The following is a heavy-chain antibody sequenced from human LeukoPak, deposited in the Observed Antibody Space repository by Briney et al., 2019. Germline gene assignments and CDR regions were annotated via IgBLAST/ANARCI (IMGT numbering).Heavy chain of an antibody. CDR1: GYTFTSYG. V-gene: IGHV1-18*01. Sequence: GASVKVSCKASGYTFTSYGISWVRQAPGQGLEWMGWISAYNGNTNYAQKLQGRVTMTTDTSTSTAYMELRSLRSDDTAVYYCARGGYGSGTYLSTDAFDIWGQGTMVTVSS. D-gene: IGHD3-10*01. CDR2: ISAYNGNT. CDR3: ARGGYGSGTYLSTDAFDI. J-gene: IGHJ3*02.